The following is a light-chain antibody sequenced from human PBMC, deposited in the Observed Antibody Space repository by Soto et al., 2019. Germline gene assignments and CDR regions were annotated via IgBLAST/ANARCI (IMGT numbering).Light chain of an antibody. CDR1: SSDIGDSNY. J-gene: IGLJ1*01. V-gene: IGLV2-14*03. CDR2: DVS. Sequence: QSALTQPASVSGSPGQSITISCTGTSSDIGDSNYVSWYQQHPGKASKLVIYDVSNRPSGVSNRFSGSKSANTASLTISGLQAEDEADYYCSSFRSSSTSYVFGTGTKVT. CDR3: SSFRSSSTSYV.